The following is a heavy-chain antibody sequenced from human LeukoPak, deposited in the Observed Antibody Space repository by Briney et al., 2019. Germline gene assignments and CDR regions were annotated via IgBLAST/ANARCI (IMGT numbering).Heavy chain of an antibody. D-gene: IGHD6-13*01. V-gene: IGHV3-9*01. CDR2: ITWDSAGV. Sequence: GGSLRLSCAASGFRFGDYAMHWVRQAPGKGLEWVSGITWDSAGVGYADSVKGRFTISRDNAKNSLYLQMNSLRAEDTAVYYCARWGAAAGNYWGQGTLVTVSS. CDR3: ARWGAAAGNY. J-gene: IGHJ4*02. CDR1: GFRFGDYA.